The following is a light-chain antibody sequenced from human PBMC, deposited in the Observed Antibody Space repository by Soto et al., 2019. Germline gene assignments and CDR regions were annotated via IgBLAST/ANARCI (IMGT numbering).Light chain of an antibody. CDR2: AAS. V-gene: IGKV1-39*01. Sequence: DIQMTQSPSSLSASVGDRFTITCGASQSISSYLNWYQQKPGKAPELLIHAASTLQSGVPSRFSGSGSGTDFTLTISCLQSEDFATYYCQQYYSFPRTFGQGTKVDIK. J-gene: IGKJ1*01. CDR3: QQYYSFPRT. CDR1: QSISSY.